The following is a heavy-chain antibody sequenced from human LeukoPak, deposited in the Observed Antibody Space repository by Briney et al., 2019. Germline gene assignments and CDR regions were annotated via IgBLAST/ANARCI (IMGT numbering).Heavy chain of an antibody. CDR2: ISPSGDNI. Sequence: PGGSLRLSCADSGFTFSSYWMNWVRQAPGKGLEWVSYISPSGDNIFYADSVKGRFTISRDNAKNSLYLQMNSLRAEDTAVYYCGRDEVGATTEFDSWGQGTLVTVSS. V-gene: IGHV3-48*04. D-gene: IGHD1-26*01. CDR1: GFTFSSYW. CDR3: GRDEVGATTEFDS. J-gene: IGHJ4*02.